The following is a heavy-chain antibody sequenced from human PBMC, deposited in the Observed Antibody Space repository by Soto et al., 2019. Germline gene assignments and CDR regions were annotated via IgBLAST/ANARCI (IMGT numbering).Heavy chain of an antibody. D-gene: IGHD6-13*01. CDR2: IYYSGST. J-gene: IGHJ6*02. Sequence: SETLSLTCTVSGGSISSGGYYWSWIRQHPGKGLEWIGYIYYSGSTYYNPSLKSRVTISVDTSKNQFSLKLSSVTAADTAVYYCARVSSWSGYYYYGMDVWGQGTTVTVSS. CDR3: ARVSSWSGYYYYGMDV. CDR1: GGSISSGGYY. V-gene: IGHV4-31*03.